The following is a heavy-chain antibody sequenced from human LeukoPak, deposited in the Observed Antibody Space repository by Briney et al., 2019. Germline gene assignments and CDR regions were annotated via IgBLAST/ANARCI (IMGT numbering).Heavy chain of an antibody. CDR1: GFTFSRYW. J-gene: IGHJ4*02. CDR2: IKQDGSEK. V-gene: IGHV3-7*01. CDR3: ARRWVSGSNFDY. Sequence: GGSLRLSCAASGFTFSRYWMSWVRQAPGKGLEWVANIKQDGSEKYYVDSVKGRFTISRDNAKNSLYLQMNSLRAEDTAVYYCARRWVSGSNFDYWGQGTLVTVSS. D-gene: IGHD1-14*01.